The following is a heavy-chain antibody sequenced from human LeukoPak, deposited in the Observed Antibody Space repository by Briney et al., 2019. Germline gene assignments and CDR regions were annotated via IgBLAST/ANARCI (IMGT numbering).Heavy chain of an antibody. CDR1: GFAFSNYA. CDR2: KLYDGSNN. Sequence: GGSLRLSCTASGFAFSNYAMHWVRQAPGKGLEWVALKLYDGSNNYYADSVKGRFTISRDNSKSTLDLQMNSLRAEDTAVYYCAKDRGVRGIINGDFDYWGQGTLVTVSS. V-gene: IGHV3-30*18. J-gene: IGHJ4*02. CDR3: AKDRGVRGIINGDFDY. D-gene: IGHD3-10*01.